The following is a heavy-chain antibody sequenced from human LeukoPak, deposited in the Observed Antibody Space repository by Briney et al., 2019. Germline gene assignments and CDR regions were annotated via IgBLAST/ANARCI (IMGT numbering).Heavy chain of an antibody. CDR1: GFTFSSYA. V-gene: IGHV3-7*01. J-gene: IGHJ4*02. Sequence: GGSLRLSCAASGFTFSSYAMSWVRQAPGKGLEWVANIKQDGSEKYYVDSVKGRFTISRDNAKNSLYLQMNSLRAEDTAVYYCAREAAVYYYGSGSYQYYFDYWGQGTLVTVSS. D-gene: IGHD3-10*01. CDR2: IKQDGSEK. CDR3: AREAAVYYYGSGSYQYYFDY.